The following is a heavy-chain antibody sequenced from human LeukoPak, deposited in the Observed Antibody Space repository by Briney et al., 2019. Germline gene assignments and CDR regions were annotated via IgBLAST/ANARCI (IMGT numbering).Heavy chain of an antibody. D-gene: IGHD1-26*01. Sequence: SETLSLTCTVSGGSISSYYWSWIRQPPGKGLEWIGYIYYSGSTNYNPSLKSRVTISVDTSKNQFSLKLSSVTAADTAVYYCARDGKISPYYGMDVWGQGTTVTVSS. CDR2: IYYSGST. J-gene: IGHJ6*02. CDR1: GGSISSYY. V-gene: IGHV4-59*01. CDR3: ARDGKISPYYGMDV.